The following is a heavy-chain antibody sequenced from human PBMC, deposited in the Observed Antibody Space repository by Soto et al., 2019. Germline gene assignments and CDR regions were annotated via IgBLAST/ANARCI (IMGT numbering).Heavy chain of an antibody. D-gene: IGHD3-3*01. CDR2: INHSGST. V-gene: IGHV4-34*01. CDR3: ARASRITIFGVVIGNWFDP. J-gene: IGHJ5*02. Sequence: PSETLSLTFAVYGGSFSCYYWSWIRQPPGEGLEWIGEINHSGSTSYNPSLKSRVTISVDTSKNQFSLKLSSVTAADTAVYYCARASRITIFGVVIGNWFDPWGQGTLVTVSS. CDR1: GGSFSCYY.